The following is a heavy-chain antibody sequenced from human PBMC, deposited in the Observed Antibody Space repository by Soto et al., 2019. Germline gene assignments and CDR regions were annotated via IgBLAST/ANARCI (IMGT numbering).Heavy chain of an antibody. J-gene: IGHJ6*02. D-gene: IGHD3-10*01. CDR2: IIPLFGTT. V-gene: IGHV1-69*01. CDR1: GDTFKNCV. Sequence: QVQVVQSGVEVRRPGSSVKVSCKASGDTFKNCVISWVRQAPGQGLEWMGGIIPLFGTTDFAQRFQGRLTITTDESTTTDYKELSRLRSEDTATYYCPAELGFGKLSVVWGQGTTVIVSS. CDR3: PAELGFGKLSVV.